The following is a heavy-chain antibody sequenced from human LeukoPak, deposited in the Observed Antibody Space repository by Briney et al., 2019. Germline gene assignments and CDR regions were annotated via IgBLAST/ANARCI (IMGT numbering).Heavy chain of an antibody. J-gene: IGHJ4*02. D-gene: IGHD5-12*01. CDR2: ISGSGGST. Sequence: GGSLRLSCAASGFTFSSYAMSWVRQAPGKGLEWVSAISGSGGSTYYADSVKGRFTISRDNSKNTLYLQMNSLRAEDTAVYYCAKVISGYSDYDWYRGYFFDYWGQGALVTVSS. V-gene: IGHV3-23*01. CDR1: GFTFSSYA. CDR3: AKVISGYSDYDWYRGYFFDY.